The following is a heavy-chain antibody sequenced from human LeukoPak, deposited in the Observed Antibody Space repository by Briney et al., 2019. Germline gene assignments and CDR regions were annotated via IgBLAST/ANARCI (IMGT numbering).Heavy chain of an antibody. CDR2: ISAYNGNT. CDR3: ARVSPAGMIVVADESFFDY. V-gene: IGHV1-18*01. Sequence: ASVKVSCKASGYTFTRYGISWVRQAPGQGLEWMGWISAYNGNTHYAQKLQGRVTMTTDTSTRTAYMELRSLRSDDTAVYYCARVSPAGMIVVADESFFDYWGQGTLVTVSS. D-gene: IGHD3-22*01. J-gene: IGHJ4*02. CDR1: GYTFTRYG.